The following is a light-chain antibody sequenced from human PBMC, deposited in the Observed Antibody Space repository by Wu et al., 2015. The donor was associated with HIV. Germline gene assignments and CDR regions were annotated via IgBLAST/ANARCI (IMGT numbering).Light chain of an antibody. J-gene: IGKJ2*02. V-gene: IGKV1-9*01. CDR3: QRLYSYPLWT. CDR1: QGLGDY. CDR2: AVS. Sequence: DNQLTQSPSFLSASVGSRVTITCRARQGLGDYLAWYQQKPGKVPTLLIYAVSTLQSGVPSRFSGSGSGTEFRLTITNLQPEDSATYYCQRLYSYPLWTFGQGTQAGD.